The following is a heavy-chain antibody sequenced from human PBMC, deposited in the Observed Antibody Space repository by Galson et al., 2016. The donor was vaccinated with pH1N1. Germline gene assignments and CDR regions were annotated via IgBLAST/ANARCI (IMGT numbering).Heavy chain of an antibody. V-gene: IGHV5-51*03. J-gene: IGHJ3*02. Sequence: QSGAEVKKPGESLKISCKASGYSFTSYWIAWVRQVPGKGLEWVGVVNPGGSTIRYSPPFQGQVTISNDQSINPAYLQWISLKASDTATYYCARQYDFGDYRGDAFDIWGQGTMVIVSS. CDR1: GYSFTSYW. D-gene: IGHD4-17*01. CDR2: VNPGGSTI. CDR3: ARQYDFGDYRGDAFDI.